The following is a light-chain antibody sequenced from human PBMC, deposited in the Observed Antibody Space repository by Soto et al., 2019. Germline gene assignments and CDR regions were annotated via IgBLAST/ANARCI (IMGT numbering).Light chain of an antibody. CDR1: QSLLHSNGYNY. Sequence: DIVMTQSPLSLPVTPGEPASISCRSSQSLLHSNGYNYLDWYLQKPGQSPQLLIYLGSNRASGVTDRFSGSGSGTDFTLKISRVEAEDVGVFYCMQALNAPLTFGGGTKVEIK. V-gene: IGKV2-28*01. CDR3: MQALNAPLT. J-gene: IGKJ4*01. CDR2: LGS.